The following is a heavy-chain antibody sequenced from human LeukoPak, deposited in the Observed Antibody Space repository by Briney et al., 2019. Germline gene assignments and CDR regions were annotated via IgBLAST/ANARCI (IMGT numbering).Heavy chain of an antibody. D-gene: IGHD6-6*01. V-gene: IGHV3-30*02. CDR1: GFTFSSYG. J-gene: IGHJ5*02. Sequence: GGSLRLSCAASGFTFSSYGMHWVRQAPGKGLEWVAFIRYDGSNKYYADSVKGRFTISRDNSKNTLYLQMNSLRAEDTAVYYCAKIGDSSSFGGEYNWFDPWGQGTLVTVSS. CDR3: AKIGDSSSFGGEYNWFDP. CDR2: IRYDGSNK.